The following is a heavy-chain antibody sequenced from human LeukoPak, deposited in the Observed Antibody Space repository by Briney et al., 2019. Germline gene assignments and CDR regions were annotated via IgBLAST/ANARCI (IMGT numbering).Heavy chain of an antibody. CDR1: GGTFSSYT. D-gene: IGHD3-22*01. CDR2: IIPILGIA. V-gene: IGHV1-69*02. Sequence: GASMKVSCKASGGTFSSYTISWVRQAPGQGLEWMGRIIPILGIANYAQKFQGRVTITADKSTSTAYMELSSLRSEDTAVYYCAGGYYDGSGYCPFWGQGTLVTVSS. J-gene: IGHJ4*02. CDR3: AGGYYDGSGYCPF.